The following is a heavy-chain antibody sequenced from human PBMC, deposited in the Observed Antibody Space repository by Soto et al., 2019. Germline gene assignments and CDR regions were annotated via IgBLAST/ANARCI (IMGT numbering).Heavy chain of an antibody. Sequence: GGSLRLSCAASGFTFSSYGMHWVRQAPGKGLEWVAVIWYDGSNKYYADSVKGRFTISRDNSKNTLYLQMNSLRSEDTAVYYCAAESSSSWQRDNEYFQHWGQGTLVTVSS. CDR1: GFTFSSYG. CDR2: IWYDGSNK. V-gene: IGHV3-33*01. J-gene: IGHJ1*01. CDR3: AAESSSSWQRDNEYFQH. D-gene: IGHD6-13*01.